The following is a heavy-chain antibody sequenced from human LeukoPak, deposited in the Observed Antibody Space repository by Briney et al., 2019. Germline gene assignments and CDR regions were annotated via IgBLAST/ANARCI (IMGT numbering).Heavy chain of an antibody. CDR1: GFTFSNYG. J-gene: IGHJ4*02. V-gene: IGHV3-48*01. Sequence: GGYLRLSCAASGFTFSNYGMNWVRQAPGKGLEWVSYISSGGSDIYYADSVKGRFTISRDSAKRSVFLQMNSLTAEDSALYYCAGGYDFSSGSKRGFDYWGQGTLVTVSS. CDR2: ISSGGSDI. CDR3: AGGYDFSSGSKRGFDY. D-gene: IGHD3-3*01.